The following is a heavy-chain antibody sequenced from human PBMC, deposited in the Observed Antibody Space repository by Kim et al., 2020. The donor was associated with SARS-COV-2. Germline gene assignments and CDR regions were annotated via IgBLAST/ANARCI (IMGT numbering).Heavy chain of an antibody. CDR2: IYYSGST. V-gene: IGHV4-59*01. J-gene: IGHJ4*02. CDR1: GGSISSYY. D-gene: IGHD5-12*01. Sequence: SETLSLTCTVSGGSISSYYWSWIRQPPGKGLEWIGYIYYSGSTNYNPSLKSRVTISVDTSKNQFSLKLSSVTAADTAVYYCARDIGGYDWREFDYWGQGTLVTVSS. CDR3: ARDIGGYDWREFDY.